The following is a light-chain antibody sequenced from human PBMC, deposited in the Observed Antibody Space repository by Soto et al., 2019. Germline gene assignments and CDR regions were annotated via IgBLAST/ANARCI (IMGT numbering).Light chain of an antibody. J-gene: IGKJ3*01. CDR1: QSISNW. Sequence: DIQMTQSPSTLSTSVGDRVTITCRASQSISNWLAWYQQKPGKAPKLLIYDASTLESGVPSRFSGSGSGTEVTLTITRLQHDDFATYRCQQYNSSSFTCGPGNKVDL. CDR3: QQYNSSSFT. V-gene: IGKV1-5*01. CDR2: DAS.